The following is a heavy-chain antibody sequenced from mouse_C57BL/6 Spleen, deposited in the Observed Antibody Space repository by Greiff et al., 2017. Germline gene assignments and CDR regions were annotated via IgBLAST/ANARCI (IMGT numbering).Heavy chain of an antibody. CDR3: ARGGPGPYFDY. V-gene: IGHV5-17*01. D-gene: IGHD4-1*01. J-gene: IGHJ2*01. CDR1: GFTFSDYG. Sequence: EVKLQESGGGLVKPGGSLKLSCAASGFTFSDYGMHWVRQAPEKGLEWVAYISSGSSTIYYADTVKGRFTISRDNAKNTLFLQMTSLRSEDTAMYYCARGGPGPYFDYWGQGTTLTVSS. CDR2: ISSGSSTI.